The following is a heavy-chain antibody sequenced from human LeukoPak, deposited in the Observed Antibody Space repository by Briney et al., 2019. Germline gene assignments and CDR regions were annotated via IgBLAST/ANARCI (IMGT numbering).Heavy chain of an antibody. Sequence: SETLSLTCTVSGGSIRSSDYYWGWIRQPPGKGLEWIGSIYYSGSTYYNPSLKSRVTISVDTSKNQFSLRLRSVTAADAAVYYCARDFGHYYGSGSYSKIDYWGQGTLVTVSS. CDR1: GGSIRSSDYY. CDR2: IYYSGST. V-gene: IGHV4-39*07. CDR3: ARDFGHYYGSGSYSKIDY. J-gene: IGHJ4*02. D-gene: IGHD3-10*01.